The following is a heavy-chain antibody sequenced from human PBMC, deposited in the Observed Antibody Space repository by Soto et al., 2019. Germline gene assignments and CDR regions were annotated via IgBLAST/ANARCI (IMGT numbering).Heavy chain of an antibody. J-gene: IGHJ3*02. CDR1: GGSIISYD. D-gene: IGHD3-16*02. CDR2: IYYSGST. CDR3: ARGPIMITFGGVIVKRPQGAFDI. Sequence: SEPLSLTCTVSGGSIISYDWSWIRQHPVKGLEWIGYIYYSGSTNYNPSLKSRVTISVDTSKNQFSLKLSSVTAADTAVYYCARGPIMITFGGVIVKRPQGAFDIWGQGTMVTGSS. V-gene: IGHV4-59*01.